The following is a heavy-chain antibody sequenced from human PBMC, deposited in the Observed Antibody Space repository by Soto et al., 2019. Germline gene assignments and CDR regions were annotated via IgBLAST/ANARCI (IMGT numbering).Heavy chain of an antibody. Sequence: PGGSLRLSCTASGFSLSDYNMHWVRQAPGKGLEWVSFISGGGDTFHYADSVTGRFIVSRDNSKNTLYLQMNSLRAEDTAVYYCAKDYDFWSGYYRWFDPWGQGTLVTVSS. J-gene: IGHJ5*02. D-gene: IGHD3-3*01. CDR3: AKDYDFWSGYYRWFDP. CDR2: ISGGGDTF. CDR1: GFSLSDYN. V-gene: IGHV3-23*01.